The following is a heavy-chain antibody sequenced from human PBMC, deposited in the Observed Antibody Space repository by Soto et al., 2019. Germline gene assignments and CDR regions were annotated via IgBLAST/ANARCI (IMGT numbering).Heavy chain of an antibody. Sequence: GALRLSCAASGFTFTRYSMNWVRQAPGKGLEWVSSISSTTDYIYYGDSMKGRFTISRDNAKNSLYLEMNSLRAEDTAVYYCARESEDLTSNFDYWGQGTLVTVSS. CDR3: ARESEDLTSNFDY. J-gene: IGHJ4*02. V-gene: IGHV3-21*06. CDR2: ISSTTDYI. CDR1: GFTFTRYS.